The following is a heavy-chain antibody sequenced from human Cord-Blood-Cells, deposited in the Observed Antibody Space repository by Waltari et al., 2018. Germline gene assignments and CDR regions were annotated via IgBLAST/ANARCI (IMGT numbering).Heavy chain of an antibody. V-gene: IGHV4-4*07. D-gene: IGHD3-10*01. Sequence: QVQLQESGPGLVKPSETLSLTCTVSVGPISSYYWRWLRPPAGKGLEWIGRIYTSGSTNYNPSLKSRVTMSVDTSKNQFSLKLSSVTAADTAVYYCARSHYGSGSYYWFDPWGQGTLVTVSS. CDR1: VGPISSYY. CDR3: ARSHYGSGSYYWFDP. CDR2: IYTSGST. J-gene: IGHJ5*02.